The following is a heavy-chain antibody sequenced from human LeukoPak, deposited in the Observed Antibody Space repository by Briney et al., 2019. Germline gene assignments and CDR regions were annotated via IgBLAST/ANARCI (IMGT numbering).Heavy chain of an antibody. V-gene: IGHV4-38-2*02. Sequence: SETLSLTCTVSGYSISSGYYWGWIRQPPGKGLEWIGRIYTSGSTNYNPSLKSRVTISVDTSKNQFSLKLSSVTAADTAVYYCARYGMITFGGVIASSFDIWGQGTMVTVSS. CDR1: GYSISSGYY. D-gene: IGHD3-16*02. CDR2: IYTSGST. J-gene: IGHJ3*02. CDR3: ARYGMITFGGVIASSFDI.